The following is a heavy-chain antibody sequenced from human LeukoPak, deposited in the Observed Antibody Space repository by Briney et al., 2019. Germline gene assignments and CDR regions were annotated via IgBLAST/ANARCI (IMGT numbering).Heavy chain of an antibody. J-gene: IGHJ5*02. CDR3: ARLVTGTTVVNSGWFDP. D-gene: IGHD4-23*01. CDR2: IYSDGKT. V-gene: IGHV3-66*04. Sequence: GGSLRLSCAVSGFTVSSNYMTWVRQAPGKGLECVSVIYSDGKTYHADSVKGRFTISRDNSKNTLHLQMNSLRAEDTAVYYCARLVTGTTVVNSGWFDPWGQGTLVTVSS. CDR1: GFTVSSNY.